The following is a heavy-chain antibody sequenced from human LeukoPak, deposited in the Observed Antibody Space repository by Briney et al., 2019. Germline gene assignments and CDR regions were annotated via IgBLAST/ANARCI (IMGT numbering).Heavy chain of an antibody. J-gene: IGHJ5*02. Sequence: ASVQASCEASGGTFSSYAISWVRQAPGQGLEWMGGIIPIFGTANYAQKFQGRVTITADESTSTAYMELSSLRSEDTAVYYCARGADFWSGPNWFDPWGQGTLVTVSS. V-gene: IGHV1-69*13. CDR3: ARGADFWSGPNWFDP. CDR1: GGTFSSYA. CDR2: IIPIFGTA. D-gene: IGHD3-3*01.